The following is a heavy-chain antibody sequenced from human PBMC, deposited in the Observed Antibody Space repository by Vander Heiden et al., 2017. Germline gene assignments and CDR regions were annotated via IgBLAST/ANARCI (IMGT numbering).Heavy chain of an antibody. J-gene: IGHJ4*02. CDR1: GYTFTSYY. CDR3: ATEYYYDSSGYFPPDY. Sequence: QVQLVQSGAEVKKPGASVKVSCKASGYTFTSYYMHWVRQAPGQGREWMGIINPSGGSTSYAQKFQGRVTMTRDTSTSTVYMELSSLRSEDTAVYYCATEYYYDSSGYFPPDYWGQGTLVTVSS. V-gene: IGHV1-46*01. CDR2: INPSGGST. D-gene: IGHD3-22*01.